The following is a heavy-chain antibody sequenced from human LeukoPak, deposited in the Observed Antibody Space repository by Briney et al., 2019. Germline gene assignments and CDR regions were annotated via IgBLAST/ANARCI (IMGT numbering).Heavy chain of an antibody. V-gene: IGHV3-23*01. CDR1: KFTFNNYA. CDR3: AKRSTGYYFDS. D-gene: IGHD2-2*01. J-gene: IGHJ4*02. Sequence: GGSLRLSCAASKFTFNNYAMAWVRQAPGKGLEWVSTIGAPGGGAFYADSVKGRFTISRDNSKNTVYLQMNSLRAEDTANYYCAKRSTGYYFDSWGQGTLVTVSS. CDR2: IGAPGGGA.